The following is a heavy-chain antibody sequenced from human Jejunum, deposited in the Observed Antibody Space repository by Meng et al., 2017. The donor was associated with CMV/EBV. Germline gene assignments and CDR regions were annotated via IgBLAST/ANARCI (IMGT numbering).Heavy chain of an antibody. J-gene: IGHJ2*01. CDR3: ARGIYGDYVLPLYGYFDL. CDR1: GCFSAYY. D-gene: IGHD4-17*01. Sequence: GCFSAYYWSWIRQPPGKGLEWIGEINHSGSTYYSSSLKSRVTISLDTSKNQFSLKLSSVTAADTAVYYCARGIYGDYVLPLYGYFDLWGRGTLVTVSS. CDR2: INHSGST. V-gene: IGHV4-34*01.